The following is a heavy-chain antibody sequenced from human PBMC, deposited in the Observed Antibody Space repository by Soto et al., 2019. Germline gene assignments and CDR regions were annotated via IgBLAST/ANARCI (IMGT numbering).Heavy chain of an antibody. V-gene: IGHV3-23*01. J-gene: IGHJ4*02. CDR2: ISGSGGST. CDR1: GFTFSSYA. D-gene: IGHD5-18*01. CDR3: AKGWIQLWLALLRSYYFDY. Sequence: PGGSLRLSCAASGFTFSSYAMSWVRQAPGKGLEWVSAISGSGGSTYYADSVKGRFTISRDNSKNTLYLQMNSLRAEDTAVYYCAKGWIQLWLALLRSYYFDYWGQGTLVTVSS.